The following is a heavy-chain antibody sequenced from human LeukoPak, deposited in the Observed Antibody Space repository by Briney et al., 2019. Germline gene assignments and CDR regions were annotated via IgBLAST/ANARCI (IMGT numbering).Heavy chain of an antibody. CDR3: VHREVGTVGFFFDY. CDR1: GFSLNTGGVG. Sequence: SGPTLVKPTQTLTLTCSFSGFSLNTGGVGVAWIRQPPRKALEWLALIYGDDDKEYSPPLKSRLTITKDTSKSQVVLTMTNMDPEDTATYYCVHREVGTVGFFFDYWGQGTLVTVSS. CDR2: IYGDDDK. J-gene: IGHJ4*02. D-gene: IGHD3-10*01. V-gene: IGHV2-5*02.